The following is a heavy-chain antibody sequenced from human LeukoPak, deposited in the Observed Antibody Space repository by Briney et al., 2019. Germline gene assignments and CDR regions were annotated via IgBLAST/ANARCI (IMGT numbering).Heavy chain of an antibody. V-gene: IGHV3-30*04. CDR1: GFTFSSYA. J-gene: IGHJ4*02. CDR3: AKDSVFGDYLDY. CDR2: ISYDGSNK. D-gene: IGHD3-10*01. Sequence: GGSLRLSCAASGFTFSSYAMHWVRQPPGKGLGWVAVISYDGSNKYYADSVKGRFTISRDNTKNTLYLQMNRLRDEDPAVYYCAKDSVFGDYLDYWGQGTLVTVSS.